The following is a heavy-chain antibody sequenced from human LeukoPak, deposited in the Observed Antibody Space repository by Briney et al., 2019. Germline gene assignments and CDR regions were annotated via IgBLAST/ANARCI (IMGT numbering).Heavy chain of an antibody. D-gene: IGHD6-19*01. CDR1: GYTFTSYG. CDR3: ARGTAVASYWYFDL. Sequence: ASVKVSCKASGYTFTSYGISWVRQAPGQGLEWMGWISAYNGNTNYAQKLQGRVTMTTDTFTSTAYMELRSLRSDDTAVYYCARGTAVASYWYFDLWGRGTLVTVSS. CDR2: ISAYNGNT. V-gene: IGHV1-18*01. J-gene: IGHJ2*01.